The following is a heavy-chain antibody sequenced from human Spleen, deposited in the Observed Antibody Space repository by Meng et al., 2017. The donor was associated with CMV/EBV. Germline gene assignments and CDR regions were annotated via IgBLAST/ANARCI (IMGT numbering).Heavy chain of an antibody. D-gene: IGHD6-6*01. J-gene: IGHJ6*02. CDR1: GLTFTTYA. V-gene: IGHV3-23*01. CDR3: AKDYGGISSADYYYGMDV. Sequence: GESLKISCAASGLTFTTYAMSWVRQAPGKGLEWVSIIGSSGTAYHEDSVKGRFTIYRDNYKKTVYLQMSSLRAEDTSVYYCAKDYGGISSADYYYGMDVWGQGTTVTVSS. CDR2: IIGSSGTA.